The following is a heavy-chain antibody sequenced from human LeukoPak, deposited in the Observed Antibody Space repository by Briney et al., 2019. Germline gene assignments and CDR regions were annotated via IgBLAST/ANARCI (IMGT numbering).Heavy chain of an antibody. CDR3: ARGGVVRYHLFDP. CDR1: GGSISSGGYY. CDR2: IYYSGST. J-gene: IGHJ5*02. Sequence: PSKTLSLTCTVSGGSISSGGYYWSWIRQHPGKGLEWIGYIYYSGSTYYNPSLKSRVTISVDTSKNQFSLKLSSVTAADTAVYYCARGGVVRYHLFDPWGQGTLVTVSS. V-gene: IGHV4-31*03. D-gene: IGHD4-23*01.